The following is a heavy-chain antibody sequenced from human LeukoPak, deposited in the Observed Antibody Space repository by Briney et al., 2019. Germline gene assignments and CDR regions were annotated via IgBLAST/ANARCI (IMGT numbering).Heavy chain of an antibody. CDR2: IYSSGST. CDR3: ARGPPPDFDY. J-gene: IGHJ4*02. V-gene: IGHV4-61*02. Sequence: SQTLSLTCTVSGGSISSGSYYWSWIRQPAGKGLEWIGRIYSSGSTDYNPSLKSRVTMSVDTSKNQFSLKLSSVTAADTAVYYCARGPPPDFDYWGQGTLVTVSS. CDR1: GGSISSGSYY.